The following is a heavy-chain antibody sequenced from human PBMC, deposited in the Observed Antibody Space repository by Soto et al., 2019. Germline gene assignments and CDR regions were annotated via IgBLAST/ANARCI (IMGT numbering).Heavy chain of an antibody. J-gene: IGHJ4*02. CDR2: ISRDGGTK. CDR3: TGEVASGY. Sequence: QVQLVESGGGVVQPGRSLRLSCAASGFTVSRYGMHWVRQAPGKGLEWVAVISRDGGTKYYADSVKGRFTISRDNCRNTLFLDMNSLRGDDMAVYYCTGEVASGYWGQGTLVTVSS. V-gene: IGHV3-30*03. D-gene: IGHD2-8*02. CDR1: GFTVSRYG.